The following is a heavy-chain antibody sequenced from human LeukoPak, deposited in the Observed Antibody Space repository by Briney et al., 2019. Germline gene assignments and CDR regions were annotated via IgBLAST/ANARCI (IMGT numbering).Heavy chain of an antibody. Sequence: PGRSLRLSCAASGFTFSSYAMHWVREAPGKGLERVAVISIDGSNKYYADSVKGRFTISRDISKNTLYLQKNSLRLEDTAVYDCARPTVTDAFDIWGQGTMVTVSS. D-gene: IGHD4-17*01. J-gene: IGHJ3*02. CDR1: GFTFSSYA. CDR2: ISIDGSNK. V-gene: IGHV3-30*04. CDR3: ARPTVTDAFDI.